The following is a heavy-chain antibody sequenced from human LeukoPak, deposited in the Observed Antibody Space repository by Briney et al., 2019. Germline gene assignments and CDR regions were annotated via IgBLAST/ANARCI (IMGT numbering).Heavy chain of an antibody. J-gene: IGHJ5*02. CDR3: ARHRAIGVRGVPWVGPNWFDP. CDR1: GYSFTSYW. Sequence: LGESLKISCKGSGYSFTSYWIGWVRQMPGKGLEWLGIIYPGDSDTRYSPSFQDRVTISAEKSISTAYLQWSSLKASDTAMYYCARHRAIGVRGVPWVGPNWFDPWGQGTLVTVSS. D-gene: IGHD3-10*01. CDR2: IYPGDSDT. V-gene: IGHV5-51*01.